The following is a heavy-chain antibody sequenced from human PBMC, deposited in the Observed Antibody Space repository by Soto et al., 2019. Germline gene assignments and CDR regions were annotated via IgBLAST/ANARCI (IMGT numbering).Heavy chain of an antibody. D-gene: IGHD4-17*01. CDR1: GGSISSGGYS. J-gene: IGHJ4*02. CDR3: TTGFYLSGDYSFGY. V-gene: IGHV4-30-2*01. CDR2: IYHSGTT. Sequence: SETLSLTCAVSGGSISSGGYSWSWIRQPPGKGLEWIGYIYHSGTTYYNPSLKSRVTISVDRSKNQFSLKLSSVTAADTAVYYCTTGFYLSGDYSFGYWGQGTLVTVS.